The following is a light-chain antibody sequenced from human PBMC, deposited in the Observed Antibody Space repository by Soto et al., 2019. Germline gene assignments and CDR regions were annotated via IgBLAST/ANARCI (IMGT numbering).Light chain of an antibody. CDR3: SSYTTNNTHV. Sequence: QSALTQPASVSGSPGQSITISCTGTSSDVGGFNYVSWYQHHPGKAPKLIIYEVSYRPSGVSNRFSGSKSGNTASLTISGLQAEDEADFYCSSYTTNNTHVFXTGTKVTVL. V-gene: IGLV2-14*01. CDR1: SSDVGGFNY. CDR2: EVS. J-gene: IGLJ1*01.